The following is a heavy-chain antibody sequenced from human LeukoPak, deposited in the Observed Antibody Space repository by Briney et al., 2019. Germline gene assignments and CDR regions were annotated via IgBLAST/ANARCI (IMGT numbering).Heavy chain of an antibody. CDR2: IKQDGSEK. CDR3: ATDLGSSRPNF. CDR1: GFSFSTYW. Sequence: GGSLRLSCAASGFSFSTYWMSWVRQAPGKGLEWVANIKQDGSEKYYVDSAKGRFTISRDNAKNSLYLQMNSLTAEDTAVYYRATDLGSSRPNFWGQGILVTVSS. D-gene: IGHD6-13*01. J-gene: IGHJ4*02. V-gene: IGHV3-7*01.